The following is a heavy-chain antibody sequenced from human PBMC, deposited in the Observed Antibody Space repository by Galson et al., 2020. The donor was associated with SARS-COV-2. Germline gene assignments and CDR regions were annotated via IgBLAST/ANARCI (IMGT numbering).Heavy chain of an antibody. CDR3: TAQTSGKHAFDI. CDR2: IKSKTDGGTT. D-gene: IGHD3-10*01. V-gene: IGHV3-15*01. Sequence: GGSLRLSCAASGFTFSNAWMSWVRQAPGKGLEWVGRIKSKTDGGTTDYAAPVKGRFAISRDDSKNTLYLQMNSLKTEDTAFYSCTAQTSGKHAFDIWGQGTMVTVSS. J-gene: IGHJ3*02. CDR1: GFTFSNAW.